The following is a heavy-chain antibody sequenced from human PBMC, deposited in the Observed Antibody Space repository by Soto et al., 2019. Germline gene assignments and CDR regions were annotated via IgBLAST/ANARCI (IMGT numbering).Heavy chain of an antibody. CDR1: GFSFEDYD. V-gene: IGHV3-9*01. CDR2: ISWNSGDK. CDR3: VKNSCSRTRCYTSWFVDL. Sequence: EVQLVQSGGGLAHPGGSLRLSCEASGFSFEDYDMHWVRQLPGKGLQWVSGISWNSGDKDYGDSVQGRFTISRDNAKNSLDTQMSSLRVDDTATYYCVKNSCSRTRCYTSWFVDLCGRGTLFTVSS. D-gene: IGHD2-2*02. J-gene: IGHJ2*01.